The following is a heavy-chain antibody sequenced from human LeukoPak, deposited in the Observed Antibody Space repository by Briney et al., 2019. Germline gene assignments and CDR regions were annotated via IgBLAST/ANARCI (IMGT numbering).Heavy chain of an antibody. CDR1: GFTFSSYW. CDR3: ARVGSGWYPGDYYYYYMDA. V-gene: IGHV3-7*01. D-gene: IGHD6-19*01. Sequence: GGSLRLSCAASGFTFSSYWMSWVRQAPGKGLEWVANIKQDGSEKYYVDSVKGRFTISRDNAKNSLYLQMNSLRAEDTAVYYCARVGSGWYPGDYYYYYMDAWGKGTTVTISS. CDR2: IKQDGSEK. J-gene: IGHJ6*03.